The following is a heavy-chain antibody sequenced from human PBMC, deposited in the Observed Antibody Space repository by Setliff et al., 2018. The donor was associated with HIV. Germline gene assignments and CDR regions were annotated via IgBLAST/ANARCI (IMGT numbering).Heavy chain of an antibody. D-gene: IGHD3-10*01. J-gene: IGHJ6*04. CDR2: IQHSGRT. CDR3: TRRGADSYYPRPLDV. CDR1: GGSFSSYC. V-gene: IGHV4-34*01. Sequence: SETLSLTCAVYGGSFSSYCWSWIRQPPGKGLEWIGEIQHSGRTNYNASLRGRVTMSVDTSKNQFSLRLNSVTAADTAIYYCTRRGADSYYPRPLDVWGKGTTVTVSS.